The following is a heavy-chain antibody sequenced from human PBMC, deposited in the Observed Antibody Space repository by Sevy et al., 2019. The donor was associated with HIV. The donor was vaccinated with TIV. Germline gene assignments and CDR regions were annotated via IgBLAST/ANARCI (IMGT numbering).Heavy chain of an antibody. CDR1: GFTFSANW. Sequence: GGSLRLSCAASGFTFSANWMNWVRQAPGKVLEWVANVNADGSDKDYVDSVDGRFTISRDNAKNLLFLQMNSLRVEDTAVYYCAHETFGRFESWGQGTLVTVSS. CDR3: AHETFGRFES. J-gene: IGHJ4*02. D-gene: IGHD3-16*01. V-gene: IGHV3-7*01. CDR2: VNADGSDK.